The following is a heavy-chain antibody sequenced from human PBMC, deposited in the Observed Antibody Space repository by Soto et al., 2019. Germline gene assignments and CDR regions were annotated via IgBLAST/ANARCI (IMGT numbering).Heavy chain of an antibody. J-gene: IGHJ3*02. CDR1: GYTFTSYG. CDR2: ISAYNGNT. Sequence: ASVKVSCKASGYTFTSYGISWVRQAPGQGHEWMGWISAYNGNTNYAQKLQGRVTMTTDTSTSTAYMELRSLRSDDTAVYYCARYGDYYDSSGSYAFDIRGQGTMVTGS. V-gene: IGHV1-18*01. D-gene: IGHD3-22*01. CDR3: ARYGDYYDSSGSYAFDI.